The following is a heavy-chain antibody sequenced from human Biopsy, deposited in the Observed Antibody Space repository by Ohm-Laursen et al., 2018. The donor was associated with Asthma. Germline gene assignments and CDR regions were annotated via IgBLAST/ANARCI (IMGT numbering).Heavy chain of an antibody. CDR3: ARTYYDFLTGQVNDAFAM. CDR1: GYTFINYA. V-gene: IGHV1-3*01. Sequence: ASVKVSCKASGYTFINYAIHWVRQAPGQRLEWMGWINAGDGNTKYSQKFQGRVTITRDTSASTAYMDLRSLRSEDTAMYYCARTYYDFLTGQVNDAFAMWGQGTMVTVSS. J-gene: IGHJ3*02. CDR2: INAGDGNT. D-gene: IGHD3-9*01.